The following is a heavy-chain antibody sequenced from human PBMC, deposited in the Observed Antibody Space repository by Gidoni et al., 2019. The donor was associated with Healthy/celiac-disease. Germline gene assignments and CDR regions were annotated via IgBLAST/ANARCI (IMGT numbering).Heavy chain of an antibody. CDR3: TRQNYYYYYGMDV. V-gene: IGHV3-73*01. J-gene: IGHJ6*02. Sequence: GKGRFTISRDDSKNTAYLQMNSLKTEDTAVYYCTRQNYYYYYGMDVWGQGTTVTVSS.